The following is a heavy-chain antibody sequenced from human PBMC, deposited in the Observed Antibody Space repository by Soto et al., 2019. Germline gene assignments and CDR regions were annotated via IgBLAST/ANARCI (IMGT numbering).Heavy chain of an antibody. CDR1: GGSISSGDYY. J-gene: IGHJ5*02. CDR2: IYYSGST. Sequence: SETLSLTCTVSGGSISSGDYYWRWIRQPPGKGLEWIGYIYYSGSTYYNPSLKSRVTISVDTSKNQFSLKLSSVTAADTAVYYCARAAGGFGDSSPFDPWGQGTLVTVSS. D-gene: IGHD3-22*01. CDR3: ARAAGGFGDSSPFDP. V-gene: IGHV4-30-4*01.